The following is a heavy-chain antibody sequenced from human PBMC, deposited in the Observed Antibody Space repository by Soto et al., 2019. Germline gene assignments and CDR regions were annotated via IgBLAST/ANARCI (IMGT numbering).Heavy chain of an antibody. J-gene: IGHJ6*02. D-gene: IGHD6-13*01. CDR2: INPNSGGT. V-gene: IGHV1-2*04. CDR3: ARGIAAAAARGMDV. Sequence: ASVKLSCKASGGTFGSSAISWVRQATGQGLEWMGWINPNSGGTNYAQKFQGWVTMTRDTSISTAYMELSRLRSDDTAVYYCARGIAAAAARGMDVWGQGTTVTVSS. CDR1: GGTFGSSA.